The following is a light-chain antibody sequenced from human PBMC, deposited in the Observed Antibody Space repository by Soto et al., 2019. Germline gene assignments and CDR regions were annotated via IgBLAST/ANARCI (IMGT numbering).Light chain of an antibody. J-gene: IGKJ1*01. Sequence: AIRLTQSPSSLSASTGDRVTITCRASQGISSYFAWYQQKPGKAPKLLIYAASTLQSGVPSRFSGSGSGTDFTLTISCLQSEDFATYYCQQYYSYPQTFGQGTKVDIK. CDR3: QQYYSYPQT. CDR2: AAS. CDR1: QGISSY. V-gene: IGKV1-8*01.